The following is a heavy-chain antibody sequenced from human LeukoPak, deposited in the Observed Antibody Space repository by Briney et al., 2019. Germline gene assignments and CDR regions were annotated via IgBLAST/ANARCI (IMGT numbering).Heavy chain of an antibody. J-gene: IGHJ4*02. CDR2: IYSGGST. CDR1: GFTVSSNY. D-gene: IGHD6-19*01. Sequence: PGRSLRLSCAASGFTVSSNYMSWVRQAPGKGLEWVSVIYSGGSTYYADSVKGRFTISRDNSKNTLYLQMNSLRAEDTAVYYCASYSSGWYEATPFDYWGQGTLVTVSS. V-gene: IGHV3-66*01. CDR3: ASYSSGWYEATPFDY.